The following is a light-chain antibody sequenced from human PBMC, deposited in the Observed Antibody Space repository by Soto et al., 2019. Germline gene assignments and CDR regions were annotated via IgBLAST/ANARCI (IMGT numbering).Light chain of an antibody. V-gene: IGKV1-39*01. CDR3: QQRYSTPYT. CDR1: QSISSY. J-gene: IGKJ2*01. CDR2: AAS. Sequence: DIQMTQSPSSLSASVGDRVTITCRASQSISSYLNWYQQKPGKAPKLLIYAASSLQSGVPSRFSGSGSGTHFTLTIRCLQPEDFATYHRQQRYSTPYTSGQGTKREIK.